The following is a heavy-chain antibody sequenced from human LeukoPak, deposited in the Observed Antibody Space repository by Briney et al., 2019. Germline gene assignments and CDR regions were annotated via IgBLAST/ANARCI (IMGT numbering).Heavy chain of an antibody. J-gene: IGHJ5*02. CDR2: ISAYKGTT. Sequence: GASVKVSCKASAYAFTNYGISWVRQAPGQGLEWMGWISAYKGTTKYAQNLQGRVTMTGDTSTSTAYMELRSLRSDDTAVYYCARSKDCSSNSCYNDWLDPWGQGTLVTVSS. D-gene: IGHD2-2*02. V-gene: IGHV1-18*04. CDR3: ARSKDCSSNSCYNDWLDP. CDR1: AYAFTNYG.